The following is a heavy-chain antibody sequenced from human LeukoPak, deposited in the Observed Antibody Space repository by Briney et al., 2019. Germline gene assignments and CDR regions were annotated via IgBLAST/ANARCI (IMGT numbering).Heavy chain of an antibody. J-gene: IGHJ4*02. CDR2: IKQDGSEK. V-gene: IGHV3-7*01. CDR3: ARVNLPVWGLPATHYYFDY. CDR1: GFTFSSYW. Sequence: GGSLRLSCAASGFTFSSYWMSWVRQAPGKGLEWVANIKQDGSEKYYVDSVKGRFTISRDNAKNSLYLQMNSLRAEDTAVYYCARVNLPVWGLPATHYYFDYGGQGTLSPSPQ. D-gene: IGHD2-15*01.